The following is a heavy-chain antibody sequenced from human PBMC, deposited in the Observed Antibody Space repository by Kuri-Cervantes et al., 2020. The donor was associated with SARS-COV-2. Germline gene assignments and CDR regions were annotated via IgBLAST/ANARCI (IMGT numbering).Heavy chain of an antibody. CDR2: IYYSGRT. V-gene: IGHV4-39*01. CDR3: ARHARGWYRDDY. D-gene: IGHD6-19*01. Sequence: ESLKISCTVSGGSISSSSYYWGWIRQPPGKGLEWIGSIYYSGRTYYNPSLKSRVTISVDTSKNQFSLKLSSVTAADTAVYYCARHARGWYRDDYWGQGTLVTVSS. J-gene: IGHJ4*02. CDR1: GGSISSSSYY.